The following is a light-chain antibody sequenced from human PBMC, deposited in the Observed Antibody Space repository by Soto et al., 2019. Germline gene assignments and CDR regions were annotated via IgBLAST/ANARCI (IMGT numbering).Light chain of an antibody. V-gene: IGKV1-39*01. Sequence: IQVTKCPSSLSACVGDRVMITCRASQTLSSHLNWYQQKPGKAPNLLVYAASSLQSGVPSRFTGSGSGTDFTLTISSLQPEDFATYFCQQSYSTPITVGQGTRLEIK. CDR2: AAS. J-gene: IGKJ5*01. CDR3: QQSYSTPIT. CDR1: QTLSSH.